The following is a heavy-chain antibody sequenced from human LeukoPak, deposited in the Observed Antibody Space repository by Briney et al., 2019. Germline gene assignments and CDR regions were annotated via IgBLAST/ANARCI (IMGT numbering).Heavy chain of an antibody. V-gene: IGHV4-59*01. CDR3: VRGGGWDACFDP. J-gene: IGHJ5*02. CDR1: GGSISSYY. D-gene: IGHD6-19*01. CDR2: THYSGST. Sequence: SETLSLTCTVSGGSISSYYWSWIRQPPGKGLEWIGYTHYSGSTNYNPSLKSRVTISVDTSKNQFSLKLRSVTAADTAVYYCVRGGGWDACFDPWGQGTLVTVSS.